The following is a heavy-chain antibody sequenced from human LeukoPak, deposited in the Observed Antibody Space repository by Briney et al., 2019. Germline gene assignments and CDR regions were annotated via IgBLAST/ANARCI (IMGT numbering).Heavy chain of an antibody. Sequence: PGGSLRLSCAASGFTFSSYGMHWVRQAPGKGLEWVSAISGSGGSTYYADSVKGRFTISRDNSKNTLYLQMNSLRAEDTAVYYCAKEGRDGYNFGAFDIWGQGTMVTVSS. J-gene: IGHJ3*02. CDR2: ISGSGGST. V-gene: IGHV3-23*01. CDR3: AKEGRDGYNFGAFDI. D-gene: IGHD5-24*01. CDR1: GFTFSSYG.